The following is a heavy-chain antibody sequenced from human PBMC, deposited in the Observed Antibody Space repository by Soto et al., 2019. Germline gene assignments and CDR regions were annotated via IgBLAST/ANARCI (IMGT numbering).Heavy chain of an antibody. CDR3: ARQWLGDYYYYYGMDV. Sequence: SETLSLTCTVSGGSISSSSYYWGWIRQPPGKGLEWIGSIYYSGSTYYNPSLKSRVTISVDTSKNQFSLKLGSVTVADTAVYYCARQWLGDYYYYYGMDVWGQGTTVTVSS. V-gene: IGHV4-39*01. CDR1: GGSISSSSYY. D-gene: IGHD6-19*01. CDR2: IYYSGST. J-gene: IGHJ6*02.